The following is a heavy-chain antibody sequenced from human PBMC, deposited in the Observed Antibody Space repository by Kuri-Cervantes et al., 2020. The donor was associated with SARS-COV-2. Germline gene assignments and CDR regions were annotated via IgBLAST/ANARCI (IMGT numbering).Heavy chain of an antibody. CDR2: IGTGGDT. CDR3: ASQEGSITMIVVVS. D-gene: IGHD3-22*01. V-gene: IGHV3-47*02. J-gene: IGHJ4*02. Sequence: GEALKISCAASGFAFSSYVLHWVRRAPGKGPEWVSAIGTGGDTYYADSVMGRFTISRDNAKKSLYLQMNSLIAEDMAVYYCASQEGSITMIVVVSWGQGTLVTVSS. CDR1: GFAFSSYV.